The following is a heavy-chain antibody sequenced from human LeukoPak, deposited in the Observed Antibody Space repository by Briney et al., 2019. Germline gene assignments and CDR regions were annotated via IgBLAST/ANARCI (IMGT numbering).Heavy chain of an antibody. CDR2: INTNSGGT. D-gene: IGHD6-6*01. CDR1: GYTFTVYN. Sequence: ASVTVSLTASGYTFTVYNMHWARQAPGQGHEWVGWINTNSGGTNYAQTFQGRVTMTRDTSISTAYMELSRRRSDDTAVYCCARAKSIAARWSWFDGWGQRSLVTVSS. V-gene: IGHV1-2*02. CDR3: ARAKSIAARWSWFDG. J-gene: IGHJ5*02.